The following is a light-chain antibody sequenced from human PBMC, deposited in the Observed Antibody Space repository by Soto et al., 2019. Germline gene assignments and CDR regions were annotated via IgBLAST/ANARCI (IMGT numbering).Light chain of an antibody. CDR2: GAS. J-gene: IGKJ1*01. V-gene: IGKV3-15*01. CDR1: HSISTN. Sequence: EIVMMQHPATLSLSPGERASLPCRASHSISTNLAWYQQKPGQAPRLLIYGASTGATGIPARFSGSGSETEFTLTISSLQSEDVAVYCCQQYNNLPRTFGEGTKV. CDR3: QQYNNLPRT.